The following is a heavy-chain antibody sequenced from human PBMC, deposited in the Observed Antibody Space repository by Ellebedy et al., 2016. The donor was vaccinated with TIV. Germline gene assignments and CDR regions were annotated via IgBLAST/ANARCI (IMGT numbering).Heavy chain of an antibody. Sequence: GGSLRLSXKGSGYSFTSYWISWVRQMPGKGLEWMGRIDPSDSYTNYSPSFQGHVTISADKSISTAYLQWSSLKASDTAIYYCARLGREGYHYSYYYYMDVWGKGTKVTVSS. CDR3: ARLGREGYHYSYYYYMDV. V-gene: IGHV5-10-1*01. D-gene: IGHD5-24*01. CDR2: IDPSDSYT. CDR1: GYSFTSYW. J-gene: IGHJ6*03.